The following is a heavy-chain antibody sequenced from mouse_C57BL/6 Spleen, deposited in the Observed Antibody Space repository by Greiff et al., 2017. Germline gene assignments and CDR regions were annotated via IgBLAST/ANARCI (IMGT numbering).Heavy chain of an antibody. V-gene: IGHV1-69*01. J-gene: IGHJ2*01. CDR1: GYTFTSYW. CDR3: ARLGIPYYFDD. Sequence: QVQLQQPGAELVMPGASVKLSCKASGYTFTSYWMHWVKQRPGQGLEWIGEIDPSDSYTNYNQKFKGKSTLTVDKSSSTAYMQLSSLTSEDSAVYYCARLGIPYYFDDWGQGTTLTVSS. D-gene: IGHD2-14*01. CDR2: IDPSDSYT.